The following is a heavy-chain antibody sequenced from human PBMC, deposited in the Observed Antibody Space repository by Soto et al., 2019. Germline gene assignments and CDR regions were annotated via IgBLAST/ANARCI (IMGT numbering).Heavy chain of an antibody. CDR3: VRDGLDYYDTERLYFDN. V-gene: IGHV3-21*01. CDR2: ISSSAVYI. J-gene: IGHJ4*02. D-gene: IGHD3-22*01. Sequence: GGSLRLSCAASGFNFITYSLSWVRQAPGKGLEWVASISSSAVYIDYADSVNGRFTISRDKANNSLYLQMNSLRAEDTATYYCVRDGLDYYDTERLYFDNWGQGTLITFSS. CDR1: GFNFITYS.